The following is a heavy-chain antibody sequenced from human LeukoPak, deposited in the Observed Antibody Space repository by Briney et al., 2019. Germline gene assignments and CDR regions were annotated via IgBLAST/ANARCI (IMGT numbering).Heavy chain of an antibody. D-gene: IGHD3-3*01. Sequence: PSETLSLACAVDGGSFSGYYWSWIRQPPGKGLEWIGEINHSGSTNYNPSLKSRVTISGDTSKNQFSLKLSSVTAADTAVYYCARGPGPTLPFLYWGQGTLVTASS. CDR2: INHSGST. J-gene: IGHJ4*02. CDR1: GGSFSGYY. V-gene: IGHV4-34*01. CDR3: ARGPGPTLPFLY.